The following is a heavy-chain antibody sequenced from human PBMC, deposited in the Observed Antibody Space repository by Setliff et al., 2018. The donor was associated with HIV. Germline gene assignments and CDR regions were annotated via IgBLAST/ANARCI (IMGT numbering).Heavy chain of an antibody. J-gene: IGHJ1*01. Sequence: ASVKVSCKASGYTFTTHYMHWVQQAPGKGLEWMGRVDPQNGETIYAEKFQGRVTMTRDTSTSTVYMELSGLRSEDTAVYYCARDSSGGPTDFQHWGQGTLVTVSS. CDR3: ARDSSGGPTDFQH. CDR2: VDPQNGET. V-gene: IGHV1-69-2*01. CDR1: GYTFTTHY. D-gene: IGHD6-25*01.